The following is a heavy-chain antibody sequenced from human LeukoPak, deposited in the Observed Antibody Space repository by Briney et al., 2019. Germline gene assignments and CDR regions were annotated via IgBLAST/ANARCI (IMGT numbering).Heavy chain of an antibody. V-gene: IGHV1-18*01. CDR2: ISTYNDNR. CDR1: GYTFTPYG. Sequence: ASVKLSCKPAGYTFTPYGISCGRGAPGQRLEWMGWISTYNDNRNYAQKFRGRVTMTTDTSTSTVYMDLRSLRSDDTAIYYCARQVDTTMALADYWGQGTLVTVSS. CDR3: ARQVDTTMALADY. D-gene: IGHD5-18*01. J-gene: IGHJ4*02.